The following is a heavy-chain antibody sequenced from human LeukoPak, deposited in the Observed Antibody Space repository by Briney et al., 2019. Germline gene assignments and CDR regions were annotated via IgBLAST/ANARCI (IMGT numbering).Heavy chain of an antibody. V-gene: IGHV3-7*01. Sequence: GGSLRLSCAASGFTFSSYYMSWVRQAPGEGLECVANIKPDGSETYYADSVKGRFTISRDNGKNSLHLQMNSLRADDTAVYYCACSRLTFSSSWLWWGQGALVTVSS. CDR1: GFTFSSYY. CDR2: IKPDGSET. J-gene: IGHJ4*02. D-gene: IGHD6-13*01. CDR3: ACSRLTFSSSWLW.